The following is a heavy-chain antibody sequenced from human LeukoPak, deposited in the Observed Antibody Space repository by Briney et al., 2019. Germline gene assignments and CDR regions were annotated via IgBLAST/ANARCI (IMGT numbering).Heavy chain of an antibody. CDR2: ISYDGSNK. V-gene: IGHV3-30*18. Sequence: PGRSLRLSCAASGFTFSSYGMHWVRQAPGKGLEWVAVISYDGSNKYYADSVKGRFTISRDNSKSTLYLQMNSLRAEDTAVYYCAKDIAVAAHGGNYWGQGTLVTVSS. J-gene: IGHJ4*02. D-gene: IGHD6-19*01. CDR1: GFTFSSYG. CDR3: AKDIAVAAHGGNY.